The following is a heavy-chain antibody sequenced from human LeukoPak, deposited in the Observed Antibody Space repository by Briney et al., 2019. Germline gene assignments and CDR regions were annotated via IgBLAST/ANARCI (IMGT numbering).Heavy chain of an antibody. CDR3: ARGELTFEDYFDY. J-gene: IGHJ4*02. D-gene: IGHD1-26*01. V-gene: IGHV3-21*01. Sequence: GGSLRLSCAASGFTFSSYSMNWVRQAPGKGLEWVSSISSCSSYIYYADSVKGRFTISRDNAKNSLYLQMNSLRAEDTAVYYCARGELTFEDYFDYWGQGTLVTVSS. CDR1: GFTFSSYS. CDR2: ISSCSSYI.